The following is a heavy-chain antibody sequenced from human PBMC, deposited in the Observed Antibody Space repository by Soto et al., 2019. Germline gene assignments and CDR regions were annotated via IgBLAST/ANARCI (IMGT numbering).Heavy chain of an antibody. CDR3: ARDLGRLAYFDY. D-gene: IGHD1-26*01. V-gene: IGHV3-48*03. CDR2: ITSGGDTI. Sequence: RLSCAASGFTFSNYEMNWVRQAPGKGLEWLSYITSGGDTIDYADSVKGRFTISRDNAKNSLYLQMNSLRAEDTAIYYCARDLGRLAYFDYWGQGTLVTVSS. J-gene: IGHJ4*02. CDR1: GFTFSNYE.